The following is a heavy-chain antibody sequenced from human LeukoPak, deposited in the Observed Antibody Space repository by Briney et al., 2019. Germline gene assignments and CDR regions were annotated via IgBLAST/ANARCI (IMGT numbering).Heavy chain of an antibody. Sequence: GGPLRLSCAASGFTFNSYSIKWARHAPGKGLERVSYSSSSSSTICYADSVKGGFTISRNNAKNSLYLQMTSLRGEDTAVYYCSRVFSPRGYAFDIWGQGTMVTVSS. D-gene: IGHD6-25*01. J-gene: IGHJ3*02. CDR3: SRVFSPRGYAFDI. CDR1: GFTFNSYS. V-gene: IGHV3-48*04. CDR2: SSSSSSTI.